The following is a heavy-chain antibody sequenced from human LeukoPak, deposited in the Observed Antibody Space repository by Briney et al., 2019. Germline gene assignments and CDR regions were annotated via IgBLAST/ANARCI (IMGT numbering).Heavy chain of an antibody. Sequence: GGSLGLSCAASGFTFSSYNMNWVRQAPGKGLEWVSFISTSSSYIYYADSVKGRFTISRDNGKNSLYLQMNSLKTEDTAVYYCTRTGPRYYGSGSYNGVGDYWGQGTLVTVSS. CDR2: ISTSSSYI. D-gene: IGHD3-10*01. V-gene: IGHV3-21*04. CDR3: TRTGPRYYGSGSYNGVGDY. CDR1: GFTFSSYN. J-gene: IGHJ4*02.